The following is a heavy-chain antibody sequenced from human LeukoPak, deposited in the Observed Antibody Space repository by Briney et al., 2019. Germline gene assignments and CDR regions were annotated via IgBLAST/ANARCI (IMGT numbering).Heavy chain of an antibody. CDR2: IIPIFGTA. J-gene: IGHJ6*03. Sequence: VASVKVSCKASGGTFSSYAISWVRQAPGQGLEWMGGIIPIFGTANYAQKFQGRVTITADESTSTAYMELSSLRSEDTAVYYCARGRTYYGSGSYWSDYYYYYYYMDVWGKGTTVTISS. CDR1: GGTFSSYA. D-gene: IGHD3-10*01. V-gene: IGHV1-69*13. CDR3: ARGRTYYGSGSYWSDYYYYYYYMDV.